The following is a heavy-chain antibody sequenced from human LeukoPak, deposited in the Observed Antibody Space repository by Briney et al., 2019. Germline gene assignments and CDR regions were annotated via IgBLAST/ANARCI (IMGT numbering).Heavy chain of an antibody. CDR1: GFTFSSYG. V-gene: IGHV3-30*18. CDR2: ISYDGSNK. CDR3: AKDATVVTPEYFDY. J-gene: IGHJ4*02. Sequence: GSLRLSCAASGFTFSSYGMHWVRQAPGKGLEWVAVISYDGSNKYYADSVKGRFTISRDNSKNTLYLQMNSLRAEDTAVYYCAKDATVVTPEYFDYWGQGTLVTVSS. D-gene: IGHD4-23*01.